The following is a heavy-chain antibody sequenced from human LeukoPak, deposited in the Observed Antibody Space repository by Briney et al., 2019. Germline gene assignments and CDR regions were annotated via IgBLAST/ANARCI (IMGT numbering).Heavy chain of an antibody. CDR1: GFTFSTYW. D-gene: IGHD3-10*01. CDR2: VKSDGSST. J-gene: IGHJ4*02. Sequence: GGSLRLSCAASGFTFSTYWMHWVRQAPGKGLVWVSRVKSDGSSTNHADSVKGRFTISRDNAKDTLYLQMNSLTVEDTAVYYCARDRVTMVRGVPVDYWGQGTLVTVSS. CDR3: ARDRVTMVRGVPVDY. V-gene: IGHV3-74*01.